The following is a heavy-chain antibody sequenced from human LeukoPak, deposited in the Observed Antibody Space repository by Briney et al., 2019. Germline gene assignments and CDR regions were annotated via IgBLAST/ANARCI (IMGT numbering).Heavy chain of an antibody. CDR2: INYSGST. J-gene: IGHJ4*02. V-gene: IGHV4-34*01. CDR3: ARSYQMLSLGY. D-gene: IGHD2-2*01. CDR1: VGSFSGYY. Sequence: SETLSLTCGVFVGSFSGYYWTWLRQSPGKGLEWIGEINYSGSTNYNPSLKSRVIISIDTSKNQFSLKLSSVTAADTAMYYCARSYQMLSLGYWGQGTLVTVFS.